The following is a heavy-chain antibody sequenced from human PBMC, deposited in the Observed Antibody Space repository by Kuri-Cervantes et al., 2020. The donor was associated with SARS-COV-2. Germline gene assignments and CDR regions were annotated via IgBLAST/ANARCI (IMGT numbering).Heavy chain of an antibody. CDR1: GGSISSSSYY. CDR2: IYYSGST. J-gene: IGHJ4*02. V-gene: IGHV4-39*01. Sequence: GSLRLSCTVSGGSISSSSYYWGWIRQPPGKGLEWIGSIYYSGSTYYNPSLKSRVTISVDTSKNQFSLKLSSVTAADTAVYYCARRSTSITIFGVANINPFDYWGQGTLVTVSS. CDR3: ARRSTSITIFGVANINPFDY. D-gene: IGHD3-3*01.